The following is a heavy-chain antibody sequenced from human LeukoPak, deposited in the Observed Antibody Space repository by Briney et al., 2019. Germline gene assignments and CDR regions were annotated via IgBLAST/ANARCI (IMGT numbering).Heavy chain of an antibody. J-gene: IGHJ4*02. V-gene: IGHV4-34*01. CDR3: ARSPPDYYDSSGYYYDY. Sequence: SETLSLTCAVYGGSFSGYDWSWIRQPPGKGLEWIGEINHSGSTNYNPSLKSRVTISVDTSKNQFSLKLSSVTAADTAVYYCARSPPDYYDSSGYYYDYWGQGTLVTVSS. CDR1: GGSFSGYD. CDR2: INHSGST. D-gene: IGHD3-22*01.